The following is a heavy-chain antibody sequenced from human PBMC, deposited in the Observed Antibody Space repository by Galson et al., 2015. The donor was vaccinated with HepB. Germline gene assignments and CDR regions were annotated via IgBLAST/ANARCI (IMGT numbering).Heavy chain of an antibody. CDR1: GFTFSSYA. Sequence: SLRLSCAASGFTFSSYAMHWVRQAPGKGLEWVAVISYDGSNKYYADSVKGRFTISRDNSKNTLYLQMSSLRAEDTAVYYCARDHDIVATKDAFDIWGQGTMVTVSS. D-gene: IGHD5-12*01. V-gene: IGHV3-30*04. CDR2: ISYDGSNK. CDR3: ARDHDIVATKDAFDI. J-gene: IGHJ3*02.